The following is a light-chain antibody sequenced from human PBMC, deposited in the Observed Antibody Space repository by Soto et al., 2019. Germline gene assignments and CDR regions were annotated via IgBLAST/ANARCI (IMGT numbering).Light chain of an antibody. CDR3: QQSYSSLYT. V-gene: IGKV1-39*01. J-gene: IGKJ2*01. CDR1: QSVNNY. Sequence: DIQVTQSPSSLSASVGDRVTVTCRTSQSVNNYLNWYQQKPGRAPKLLIYASTNLQSGVPTRFSDSGFGTYLSLTISSLQPEDFATYYCQQSYSSLYTFGQGTKLEIK. CDR2: AST.